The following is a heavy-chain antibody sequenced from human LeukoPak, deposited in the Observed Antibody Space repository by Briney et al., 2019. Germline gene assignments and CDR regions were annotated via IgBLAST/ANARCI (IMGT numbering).Heavy chain of an antibody. CDR3: AREKEGSGAIGFEN. D-gene: IGHD2-15*01. Sequence: WASVKVSCKASGYTFTSYDINWVRQATGQGLEWMGWMNPNSGNTGYAQKFQGRVTMTRNTSISTAYMELSSLRSEDTAVYYCAREKEGSGAIGFENWGQGTLVTVSS. J-gene: IGHJ4*02. CDR1: GYTFTSYD. V-gene: IGHV1-8*01. CDR2: MNPNSGNT.